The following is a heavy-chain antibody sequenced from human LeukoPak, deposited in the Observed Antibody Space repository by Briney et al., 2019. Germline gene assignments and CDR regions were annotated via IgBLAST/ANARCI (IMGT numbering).Heavy chain of an antibody. D-gene: IGHD3-16*01. Sequence: GTSLRLSCAASGVTVRSNYMNWVRQAPGKGLEWVALIFSGNSTYYADSVKGRFTISRDNSKNTLFLQMNSLRAEDTAVYYCAREGAGGFGIWGQGTMVTVSS. J-gene: IGHJ3*02. V-gene: IGHV3-53*01. CDR1: GVTVRSNY. CDR3: AREGAGGFGI. CDR2: IFSGNST.